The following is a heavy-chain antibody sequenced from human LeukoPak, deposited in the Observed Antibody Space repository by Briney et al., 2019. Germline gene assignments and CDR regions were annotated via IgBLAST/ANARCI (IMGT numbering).Heavy chain of an antibody. J-gene: IGHJ4*02. Sequence: SETLSLTCAVYGGSFSGYYWSWIRQPPGKGLEWIGEINHRGSTNYNPSLKSRVTISVDTSKNQFSLKLSSVTAADTAVYYCAREKPHFDSSDYSMNTFDYWGQGTLVTVSS. D-gene: IGHD3-22*01. CDR3: AREKPHFDSSDYSMNTFDY. V-gene: IGHV4-34*01. CDR2: INHRGST. CDR1: GGSFSGYY.